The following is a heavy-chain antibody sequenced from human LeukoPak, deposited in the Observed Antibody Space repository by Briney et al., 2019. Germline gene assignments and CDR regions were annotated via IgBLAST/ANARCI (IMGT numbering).Heavy chain of an antibody. CDR1: GFTFSNAW. D-gene: IGHD2-8*01. CDR2: IKSKTDGGTT. V-gene: IGHV3-15*07. CDR3: TTDLMSFYYYGMDV. Sequence: GGSLRLSCGASGFTFSNAWMNWVRQAPGKGLEWVGRIKSKTDGGTTDYAAPVKGRFTISRDDSKNTLYLQMNSLKTEDTAVYYCTTDLMSFYYYGMDVWGQGTTVTVSS. J-gene: IGHJ6*02.